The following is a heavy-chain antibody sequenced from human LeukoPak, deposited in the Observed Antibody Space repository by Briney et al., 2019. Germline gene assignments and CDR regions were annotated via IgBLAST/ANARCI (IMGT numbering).Heavy chain of an antibody. J-gene: IGHJ4*02. CDR1: GFTFRSYW. D-gene: IGHD6-19*01. V-gene: IGHV3-23*01. Sequence: GGSLRLSCAASGFTFRSYWMHWVRQAPGKGLEWVSAISGSGGSTYYADSVKGRFTISRDNSKNTLYLQMNSLRAEDTAVYYCAKSIAVAGTDYWGQGTLVTVSS. CDR2: ISGSGGST. CDR3: AKSIAVAGTDY.